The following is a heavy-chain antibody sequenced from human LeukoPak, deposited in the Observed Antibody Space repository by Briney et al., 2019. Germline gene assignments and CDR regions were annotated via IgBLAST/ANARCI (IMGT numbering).Heavy chain of an antibody. J-gene: IGHJ6*02. CDR2: IIPIFGTA. V-gene: IGHV1-69*13. Sequence: SVKVSCKASGGTFSSYAINWVRQAPGQGLEWMGGIIPIFGTANYAQRFQGRVTITADESTSTAYMELSSLRSEDTAVYYCTRETLGGRGYYYYGMDVWGQGTTVTVSS. CDR3: TRETLGGRGYYYYGMDV. D-gene: IGHD4-23*01. CDR1: GGTFSSYA.